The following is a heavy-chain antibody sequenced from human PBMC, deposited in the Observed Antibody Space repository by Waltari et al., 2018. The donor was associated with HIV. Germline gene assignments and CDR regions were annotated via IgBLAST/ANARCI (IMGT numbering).Heavy chain of an antibody. J-gene: IGHJ4*02. V-gene: IGHV5-51*01. CDR1: GYTFTTYW. D-gene: IGHD3-9*01. CDR3: ARQRGTISTYFDF. CDR2: VYPGDSQA. Sequence: EVQLVQSGAEVKKPGESLKISCKVSGYTFTTYWIAWVRQMPGKGLEWMGIVYPGDSQARYRPSVQGQVTISADKSITTAYLQWSSLQASDTAVYYCARQRGTISTYFDFWGQGTPVTVSS.